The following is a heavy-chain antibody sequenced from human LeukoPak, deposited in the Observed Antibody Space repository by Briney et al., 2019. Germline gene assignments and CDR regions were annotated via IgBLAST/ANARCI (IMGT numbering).Heavy chain of an antibody. Sequence: SETLSLTCNVSGFSISSGYFWAWIRQPPGKGLEWIGYVYQTGRTSYNPSLKSRVTVSVDTSRNHFSLNLTSVTAADTAVYYCARMAVNGFALDPWGQGSLVTVSS. CDR3: ARMAVNGFALDP. CDR2: VYQTGRT. J-gene: IGHJ5*02. D-gene: IGHD4-11*01. V-gene: IGHV4-38-2*02. CDR1: GFSISSGYF.